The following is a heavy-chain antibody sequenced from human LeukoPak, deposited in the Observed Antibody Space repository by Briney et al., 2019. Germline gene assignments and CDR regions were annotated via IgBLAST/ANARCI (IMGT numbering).Heavy chain of an antibody. CDR1: GFTFSSDA. D-gene: IGHD3-10*01. CDR2: ISSSGGST. Sequence: GGSLRLSCAASGFTFSSDAMRWVRQAPGKGLEWVSAISSSGGSTYYADSVRGRFIISRGSSKNTLYLQMNSLRAEDTAVYYCAKDLIIDYWGQGTLVTVSS. CDR3: AKDLIIDY. V-gene: IGHV3-23*01. J-gene: IGHJ4*02.